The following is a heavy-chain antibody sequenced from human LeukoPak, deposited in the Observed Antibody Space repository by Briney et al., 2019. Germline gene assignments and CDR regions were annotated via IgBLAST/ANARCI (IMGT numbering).Heavy chain of an antibody. CDR3: AQSSSGWSDPSY. J-gene: IGHJ4*02. V-gene: IGHV1-2*02. Sequence: GASVKVSCKASGYTFTGYYMHWVRQAPGQGLEWMGWFNPNSGGTNYAQKFQGRVTMTRDTSITTAYMELSRLRSDDTAVYYCAQSSSGWSDPSYWGQGTLVTVSS. CDR1: GYTFTGYY. CDR2: FNPNSGGT. D-gene: IGHD6-19*01.